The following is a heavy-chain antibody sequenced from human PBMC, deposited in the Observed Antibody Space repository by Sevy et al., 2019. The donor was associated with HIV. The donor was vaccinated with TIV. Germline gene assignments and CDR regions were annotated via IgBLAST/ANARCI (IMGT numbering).Heavy chain of an antibody. Sequence: GGSLRLSCAASGFTFSSYSMNWVRQAPGKGLEWVSYVSSSSSTIYYADSVKGRFTISRDNAKNSLYLQMNSLRAEDTAVYYCARVGINYNWNYAGGASDYWGQGTLVTVSS. V-gene: IGHV3-48*01. D-gene: IGHD1-7*01. J-gene: IGHJ4*02. CDR1: GFTFSSYS. CDR2: VSSSSSTI. CDR3: ARVGINYNWNYAGGASDY.